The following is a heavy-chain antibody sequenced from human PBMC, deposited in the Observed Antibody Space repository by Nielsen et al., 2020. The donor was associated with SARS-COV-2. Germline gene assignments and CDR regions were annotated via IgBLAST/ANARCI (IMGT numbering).Heavy chain of an antibody. J-gene: IGHJ4*02. Sequence: ASVKVSCKASGYTLTELSMHWVRQAPGKGLEWMGGFDPEDGETIYAQKFQGRVTMTEDTSTDTAYMELSSLRSEDTAVYYCATNFAIFGVVTPFDYWGQGTLVTVSS. V-gene: IGHV1-24*01. CDR3: ATNFAIFGVVTPFDY. D-gene: IGHD3-3*01. CDR1: GYTLTELS. CDR2: FDPEDGET.